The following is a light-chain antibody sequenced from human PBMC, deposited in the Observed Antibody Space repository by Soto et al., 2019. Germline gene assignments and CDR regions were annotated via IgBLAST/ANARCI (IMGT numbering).Light chain of an antibody. Sequence: DIQVTQSPSTLSASVGDTVTITCRASQSVSNWLAWYQLKPGKAPNLLIYKASTLESGVPSRFSGSGSGTDFTLTITSLQPDDFATYYCQQYNSFSWTFGQGTKVDIK. CDR3: QQYNSFSWT. J-gene: IGKJ1*01. V-gene: IGKV1-5*03. CDR2: KAS. CDR1: QSVSNW.